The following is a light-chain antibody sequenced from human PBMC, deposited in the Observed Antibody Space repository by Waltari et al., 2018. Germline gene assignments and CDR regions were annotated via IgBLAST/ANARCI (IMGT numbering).Light chain of an antibody. Sequence: QSVLTQPPSVSGAPRQRVTISCTGSSSNIGAGYDVNWYQQLPGSAPKPLIYDNKNRPSGVPDRFSGSKSGTSASLAITGLQAEDEADYYCQSYDSSLSIYVFGTGTKVTVL. J-gene: IGLJ1*01. CDR3: QSYDSSLSIYV. V-gene: IGLV1-40*01. CDR2: DNK. CDR1: SSNIGAGYD.